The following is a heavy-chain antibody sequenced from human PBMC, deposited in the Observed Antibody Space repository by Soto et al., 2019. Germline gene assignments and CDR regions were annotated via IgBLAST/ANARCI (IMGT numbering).Heavy chain of an antibody. CDR3: AKGRGGSGSLTPRVDF. CDR2: ISGGGDTT. Sequence: EVQLLESGGGLLQPGGSLRLSCAASGFTFNNYAMTWVRQAPGKGLEWVSAISGGGDTTSYADSVKGRFTVSRDGSKNTLYLQMSSLSAEDTALYYCAKGRGGSGSLTPRVDFWGQGTLVTVSS. J-gene: IGHJ4*02. CDR1: GFTFNNYA. D-gene: IGHD3-10*01. V-gene: IGHV3-23*01.